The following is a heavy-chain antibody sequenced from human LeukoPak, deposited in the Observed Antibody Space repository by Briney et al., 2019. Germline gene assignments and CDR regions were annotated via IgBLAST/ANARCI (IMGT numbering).Heavy chain of an antibody. D-gene: IGHD6-6*01. Sequence: RWASVKVSCKASGGTFTNLALSWVRQAPGQGLEWLGGIIPIFGTTNYAQKFQDRVTITADESTRTAYMELSSLKSEDTAVYYCARGSENSSHWYWSGGYYFYYMDVWGKGTTVTVSS. CDR2: IIPIFGTT. V-gene: IGHV1-69*13. CDR3: ARGSENSSHWYWSGGYYFYYMDV. CDR1: GGTFTNLA. J-gene: IGHJ6*03.